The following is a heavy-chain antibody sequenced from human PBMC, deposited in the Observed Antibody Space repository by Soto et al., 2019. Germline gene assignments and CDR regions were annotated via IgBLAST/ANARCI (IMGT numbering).Heavy chain of an antibody. D-gene: IGHD6-19*01. J-gene: IGHJ4*02. CDR2: ISYDGRNK. CDR1: GFTFSIYA. CDR3: AKDTMKYSSGPRV. V-gene: IGHV3-30-3*01. Sequence: PGGSLRLSCAASGFTFSIYAMHWVRQAPGKGLEWVAVISYDGRNKYYADSVKGRFTISRDNSKNTLYLQMNSLRAEDTALYYCAKDTMKYSSGPRVWGQGTLVTVSS.